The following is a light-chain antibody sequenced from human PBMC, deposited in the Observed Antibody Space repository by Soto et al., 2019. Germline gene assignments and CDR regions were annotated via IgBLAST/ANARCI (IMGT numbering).Light chain of an antibody. V-gene: IGLV1-40*01. J-gene: IGLJ2*01. CDR1: SSNIGAGSD. CDR3: CSYAGDNTVL. CDR2: GNS. Sequence: QSVLTQPPSVSGAPGQRVTISCSGSSSNIGAGSDVHWYQQLPGTAPKLLIYGNSRRSSGVPDRFYGSKSGTSASLAITGLQAEDEADYYCCSYAGDNTVLFGGGTKLTVL.